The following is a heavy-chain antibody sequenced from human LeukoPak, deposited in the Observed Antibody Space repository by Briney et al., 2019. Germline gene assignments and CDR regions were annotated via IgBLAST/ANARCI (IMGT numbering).Heavy chain of an antibody. V-gene: IGHV4-31*11. Sequence: KASETLSLTCAVYGGSFSGYYWSWIRQHPGKGLEWIGYIYYSGSTYYNPSLKSRVTISVDTSKNQFSLKLSSVTAADTAVYYCAVVGATLYYFDYWGQGTLVTVSS. CDR2: IYYSGST. J-gene: IGHJ4*02. CDR3: AVVGATLYYFDY. D-gene: IGHD1-26*01. CDR1: GGSFSGYY.